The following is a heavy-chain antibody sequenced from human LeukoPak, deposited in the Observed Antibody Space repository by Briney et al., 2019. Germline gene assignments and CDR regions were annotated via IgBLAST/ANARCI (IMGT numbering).Heavy chain of an antibody. Sequence: SETLSLTCTVSGGSISSNYWSWIGQPPGKGLEWIGYIYDSGSTNYNPSLKSRVTISVDTSKNQFSLKLSSVTAADTAVYYCARGDSSGWPYYFDYWGQGTLVTVSS. CDR3: ARGDSSGWPYYFDY. V-gene: IGHV4-59*08. CDR1: GGSISSNY. D-gene: IGHD6-19*01. CDR2: IYDSGST. J-gene: IGHJ4*02.